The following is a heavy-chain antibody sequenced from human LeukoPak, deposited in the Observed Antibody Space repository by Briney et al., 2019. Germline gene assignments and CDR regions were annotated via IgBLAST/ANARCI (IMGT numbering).Heavy chain of an antibody. CDR3: ARDLSNYMDV. CDR1: GYTFTGYY. D-gene: IGHD3-9*01. V-gene: IGHV1-2*02. J-gene: IGHJ6*03. Sequence: ASVKVSCKASGYTFTGYYIHWVRQAPGQGLEWMGWIKPNSGDTNYAQKLQGRVTMTTDTFTSTGYMELRSLRSDGTAVYYCARDLSNYMDVWGKGTTVTISS. CDR2: IKPNSGDT.